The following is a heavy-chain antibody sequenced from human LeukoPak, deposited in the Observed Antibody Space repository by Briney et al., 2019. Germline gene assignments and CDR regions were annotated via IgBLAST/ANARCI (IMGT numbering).Heavy chain of an antibody. CDR1: GASISSTNYC. V-gene: IGHV4-39*01. Sequence: PSETLSLTCTVSGASISSTNYCWGWIRQPPGKGLAWIGSIYNLGTTQYNPSLKSRLTISVDTSKNQFSLKLSPVTAADTAVYYCARHGRGTGPFTTWGQGTLVTVSS. D-gene: IGHD1-1*01. CDR3: ARHGRGTGPFTT. J-gene: IGHJ4*02. CDR2: IYNLGTT.